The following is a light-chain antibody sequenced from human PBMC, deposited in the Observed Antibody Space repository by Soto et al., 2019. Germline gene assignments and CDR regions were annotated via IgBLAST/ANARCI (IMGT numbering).Light chain of an antibody. Sequence: DIQMTQSPSTLPASVGDRVTITCRASQSITNRLAWYQQKPGQAPKVLIYDASNLEYGVPSRFSGSGFGTEFILTISRLQPDDFATYCCQHYGSMRTFGQGTKVDIK. J-gene: IGKJ1*01. CDR2: DAS. CDR3: QHYGSMRT. V-gene: IGKV1-5*01. CDR1: QSITNR.